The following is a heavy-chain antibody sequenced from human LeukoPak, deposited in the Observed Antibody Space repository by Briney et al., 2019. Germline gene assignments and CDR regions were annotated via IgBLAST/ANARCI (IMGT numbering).Heavy chain of an antibody. CDR2: ISYDGSNK. V-gene: IGHV3-30*18. J-gene: IGHJ5*02. Sequence: GGSLRLSCAASGFTFSSYGMHWVRQAQGKGLEWVAVISYDGSNKYYADSVKGRFTISRDNSKNTLYLQMNSLRAEDTAVYYCAKSCSGGSCFDPWGQGTLVTVSS. D-gene: IGHD2-15*01. CDR3: AKSCSGGSCFDP. CDR1: GFTFSSYG.